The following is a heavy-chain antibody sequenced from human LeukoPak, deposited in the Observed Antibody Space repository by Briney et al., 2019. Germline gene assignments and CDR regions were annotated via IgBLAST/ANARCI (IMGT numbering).Heavy chain of an antibody. D-gene: IGHD3-3*01. J-gene: IGHJ5*02. CDR3: AKYPLWSGYYGSYNWFDP. Sequence: GGSLRLSCAASGFTFSSYGMHWVRQAPGKGLEWVAFIRYDGSNKYYADSVKGRFTISRDNSKNTLYLQMNSLRAEDTAVYYCAKYPLWSGYYGSYNWFDPWGQGTLVTVSS. CDR1: GFTFSSYG. V-gene: IGHV3-30*02. CDR2: IRYDGSNK.